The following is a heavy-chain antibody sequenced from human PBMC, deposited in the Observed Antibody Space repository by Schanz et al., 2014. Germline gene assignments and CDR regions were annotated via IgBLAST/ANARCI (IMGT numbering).Heavy chain of an antibody. V-gene: IGHV3-48*02. CDR3: ASAIKGGRKKDLAPVAV. CDR2: ISSGSSDK. D-gene: IGHD3-16*01. J-gene: IGHJ6*02. Sequence: EASGGGLVQPGESLKLSCAASGFSLSHYSVHWVRQAPGKGLEWVSYISSGSSDKYYGDSVKGRFTISRDNAKEVVFLQMKSLRDEDTAMYYCASAIKGGRKKDLAPVAVWGPGTTVTVSS. CDR1: GFSLSHYS.